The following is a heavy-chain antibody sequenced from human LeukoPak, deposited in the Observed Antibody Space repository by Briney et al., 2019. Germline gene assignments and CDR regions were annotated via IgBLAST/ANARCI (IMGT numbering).Heavy chain of an antibody. CDR2: INPNSGGT. D-gene: IGHD5-18*01. CDR1: GYTFTGYY. J-gene: IGHJ1*01. Sequence: ASVKVSCKASGYTFTGYYMHWVRQAPGQGLEWMGWINPNSGGTNYAQTFQGRVTMTRDTSISTAYMELSRLRSDDTAVYYCARGAMAPLPGFQHWGQGTLVTVSS. V-gene: IGHV1-2*02. CDR3: ARGAMAPLPGFQH.